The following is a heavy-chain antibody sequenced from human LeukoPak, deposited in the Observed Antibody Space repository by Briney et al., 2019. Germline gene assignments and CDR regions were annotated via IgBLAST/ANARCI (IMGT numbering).Heavy chain of an antibody. CDR3: ASPPAGPEAFDI. Sequence: GGSLRLSCAASGFTFSSYSMNWVRQAPGKGLEWVSSISSSSSYIYYADSVKGRFTISRDNAKNSLYLQMNSLRAEDTAVYYCASPPAGPEAFDIWGQGTMVTVSS. CDR1: GFTFSSYS. D-gene: IGHD6-13*01. V-gene: IGHV3-21*01. J-gene: IGHJ3*02. CDR2: ISSSSSYI.